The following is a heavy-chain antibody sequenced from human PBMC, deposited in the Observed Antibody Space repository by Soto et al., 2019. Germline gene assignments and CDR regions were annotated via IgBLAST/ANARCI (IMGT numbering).Heavy chain of an antibody. V-gene: IGHV3-74*01. CDR1: GFTFSRDW. Sequence: AGPLRVTCAASGFTFSRDWMHWVSQASGKGRVWVSRINSDGSSTSYADSVKGRFTISRDNAKNTLYLQMNSLRAEDTAVYYCASYSAGVANDALDICAPGTMVTVSS. CDR2: INSDGSST. J-gene: IGHJ3*02. CDR3: ASYSAGVANDALDI. D-gene: IGHD3-10*01.